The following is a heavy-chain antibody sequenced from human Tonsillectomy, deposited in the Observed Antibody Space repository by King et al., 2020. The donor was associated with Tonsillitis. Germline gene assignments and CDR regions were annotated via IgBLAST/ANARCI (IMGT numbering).Heavy chain of an antibody. CDR1: GFTFSSYA. CDR3: AKTTRLEDYYYGMDV. CDR2: ISGSGGST. J-gene: IGHJ6*02. V-gene: IGHV3-23*04. D-gene: IGHD1-1*01. Sequence: VQLVESGGGLVQPGGSLRLSCAASGFTFSSYAMSWVCQAPGNGLEWVSAISGSGGSTYYADAVKGRFTISRDNSKNTLYLQMSSPRAEDTAVYYCAKTTRLEDYYYGMDVWGQGTTVTVSS.